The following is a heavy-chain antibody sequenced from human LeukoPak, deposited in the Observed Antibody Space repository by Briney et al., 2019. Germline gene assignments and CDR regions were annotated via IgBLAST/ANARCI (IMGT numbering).Heavy chain of an antibody. Sequence: KPGGSLRLSCAASGFTFSTYTMNWVRQAPGKGLEWVSSISSSSTYIYYADSVKGRFTISRDNAKNSLYLQMNSLRAEDTAVYYCERDEVYGEQYYFDYWGQGTLVTVSS. J-gene: IGHJ4*02. D-gene: IGHD4/OR15-4a*01. V-gene: IGHV3-21*01. CDR2: ISSSSTYI. CDR3: ERDEVYGEQYYFDY. CDR1: GFTFSTYT.